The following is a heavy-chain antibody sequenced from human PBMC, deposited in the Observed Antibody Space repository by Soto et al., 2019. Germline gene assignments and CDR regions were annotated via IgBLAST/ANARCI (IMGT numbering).Heavy chain of an antibody. CDR3: ARSIAAAGIDFDY. CDR1: SGSISSGGYY. CDR2: IYYSGST. D-gene: IGHD6-13*01. V-gene: IGHV4-31*03. Sequence: SETLSLTCTVSSGSISSGGYYWSWIRQHPGKGLEWIGYIYYSGSTYYNPSLKSRVTISVDTSKNQFSLKLSSVTAADTAVYYCARSIAAAGIDFDYWGQGTLVTVSS. J-gene: IGHJ4*02.